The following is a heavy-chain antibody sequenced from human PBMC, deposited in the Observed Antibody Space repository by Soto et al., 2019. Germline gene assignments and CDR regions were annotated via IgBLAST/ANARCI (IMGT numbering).Heavy chain of an antibody. CDR2: INPTLGTT. J-gene: IGHJ4*02. Sequence: QLVQSGAEVKKPDSSVKVSCKASESIFTSSGVTWVRQAPGQGLEWMGGINPTLGTTHYAQRFQGSVTMTTDTSTSTAYMELRSLTSDDTAIYYCARDTYDTTGYPLDYWGQGTLVTVSS. D-gene: IGHD3-22*01. V-gene: IGHV1-69*06. CDR1: ESIFTSSG. CDR3: ARDTYDTTGYPLDY.